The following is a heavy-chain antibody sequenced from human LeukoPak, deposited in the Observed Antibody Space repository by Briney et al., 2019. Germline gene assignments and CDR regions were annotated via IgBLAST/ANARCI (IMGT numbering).Heavy chain of an antibody. CDR2: INSDGSST. Sequence: GGSLRLSCAASGFTFSSYEMNWVRQAPGKGLVWVSRINSDGSSTGYADSVKGRFTISRDNAKNTLYLQMNSLRAEDTALYYCARGFRYSSGWYYFDYWGQGTLVSASS. D-gene: IGHD6-19*01. CDR3: ARGFRYSSGWYYFDY. V-gene: IGHV3-74*01. CDR1: GFTFSSYE. J-gene: IGHJ4*02.